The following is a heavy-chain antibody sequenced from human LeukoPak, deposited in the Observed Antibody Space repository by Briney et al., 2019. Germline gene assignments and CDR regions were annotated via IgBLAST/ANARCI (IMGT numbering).Heavy chain of an antibody. J-gene: IGHJ4*02. D-gene: IGHD1-26*01. CDR3: ASSGSYRFDY. CDR1: GFTFSSYS. V-gene: IGHV3-48*02. CDR2: ITASGTAM. Sequence: GGSLRLSCAASGFTFSSYSMNWVRQAPGKGPEWVSHITASGTAMFYADSVKGRFTISRDNAKNSLYLQMNSLKDEDTAVYYCASSGSYRFDYWGQGTLVTVSS.